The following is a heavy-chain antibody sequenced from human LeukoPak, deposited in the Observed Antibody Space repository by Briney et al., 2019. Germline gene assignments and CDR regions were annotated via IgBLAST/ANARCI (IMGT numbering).Heavy chain of an antibody. CDR3: ARDPIAAAEFDY. V-gene: IGHV1-2*02. CDR2: INPNSGGT. Sequence: ASVKVSCKASGYTFTGYYMHWVRQAPGQGLEWMGWINPNSGGTNYAQKFQGRVTMTRDTSIGTAYMELSRLRSDDTAVYYCARDPIAAAEFDYWGQGTLVTVSS. J-gene: IGHJ4*02. CDR1: GYTFTGYY. D-gene: IGHD6-13*01.